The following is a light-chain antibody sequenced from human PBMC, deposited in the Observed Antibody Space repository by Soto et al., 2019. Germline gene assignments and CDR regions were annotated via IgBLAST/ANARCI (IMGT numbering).Light chain of an antibody. CDR2: AAS. CDR3: QQYGSSPST. CDR1: QTISSW. J-gene: IGKJ1*01. Sequence: DIQMTQSPSTLSGSVGDRVTITCRASQTISSWLAWYQQKPGKAPKLLIYAASTLQSGVPSRFSGSGSGTDFTLTISRLEPEDFAVYYCQQYGSSPSTFGQGTKVDIK. V-gene: IGKV1-5*01.